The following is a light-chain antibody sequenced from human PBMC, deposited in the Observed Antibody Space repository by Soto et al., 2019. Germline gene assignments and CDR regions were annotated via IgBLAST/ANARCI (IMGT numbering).Light chain of an antibody. CDR2: DAS. V-gene: IGKV3-11*01. Sequence: EIVLTQSPATLSLSPGERATLSCRASQSISIYLAWYQQKPGQAPRLLIYDASNRATGIPARFSGSGSGTDFNLAISSLEPEDFALYYCQQRSNWPPVTFGGGTRWIS. CDR3: QQRSNWPPVT. CDR1: QSISIY. J-gene: IGKJ4*01.